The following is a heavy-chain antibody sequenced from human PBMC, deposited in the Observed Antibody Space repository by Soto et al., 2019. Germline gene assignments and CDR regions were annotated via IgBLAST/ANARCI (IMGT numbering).Heavy chain of an antibody. V-gene: IGHV1-58*01. CDR3: AADSGITIFGVVIISYYGMDV. J-gene: IGHJ6*02. CDR2: IVVGSGNT. CDR1: GFTFTSSA. Sequence: SVKVSCKASGFTFTSSAVQWVRQARGQRLEWIGWIVVGSGNTNYAQKFQERVTITRDMSTSTAYMELSSLRSEDTAVYYCAADSGITIFGVVIISYYGMDVWGQGTTVTVSS. D-gene: IGHD3-3*01.